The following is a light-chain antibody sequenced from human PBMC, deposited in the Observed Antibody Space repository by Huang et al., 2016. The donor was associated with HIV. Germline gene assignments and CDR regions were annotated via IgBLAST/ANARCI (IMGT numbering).Light chain of an antibody. CDR2: WAS. V-gene: IGKV4-1*01. CDR3: HQYYDTPQT. Sequence: DIVVTQSPDSLALSLGGRAAINGKASQSVLKTSNNKNCLSWYQLKPGQPPKLLIYWASTRESGVPDRFSGSGSGTHFTLTIASLQADDVAVYYCHQYYDTPQTFGQGTKVEVK. CDR1: QSVLKTSNNKNC. J-gene: IGKJ1*01.